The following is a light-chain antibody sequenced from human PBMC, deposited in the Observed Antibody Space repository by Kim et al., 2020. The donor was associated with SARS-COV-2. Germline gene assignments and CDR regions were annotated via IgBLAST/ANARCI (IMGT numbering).Light chain of an antibody. Sequence: QPVLTQSSSASASLGSSVKLTCTLSSGHSSYIIAWHQQQPGKAPRYLMKLEGSGSYNKGSGVPDRFSGSSSGADRYLTISNIQSEDEADYYCETWDSNTPVFGGGTKLTVL. V-gene: IGLV4-60*03. CDR1: SGHSSYI. CDR3: ETWDSNTPV. J-gene: IGLJ3*02. CDR2: LEGSGSY.